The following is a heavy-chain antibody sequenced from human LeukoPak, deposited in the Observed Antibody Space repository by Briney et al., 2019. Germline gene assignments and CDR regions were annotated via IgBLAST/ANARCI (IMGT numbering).Heavy chain of an antibody. CDR2: IYTSGST. Sequence: PSQTLSLTCTVSGGSISCGSYYWSWIRQPAGKGLEWIERIYTSGSTNYNPSLKSRVTISVDTSKNQFSLKLSSVTAADTAVYYCARLTVVVVAATPGAFDIWGQGTMVTVSS. J-gene: IGHJ3*02. CDR1: GGSISCGSYY. CDR3: ARLTVVVVAATPGAFDI. D-gene: IGHD2-15*01. V-gene: IGHV4-61*02.